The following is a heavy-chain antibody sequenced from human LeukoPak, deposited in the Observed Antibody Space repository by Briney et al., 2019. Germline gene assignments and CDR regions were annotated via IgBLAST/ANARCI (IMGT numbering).Heavy chain of an antibody. CDR3: ARLSSHYGDYKVDP. CDR2: INPHSGKT. CDR1: GYTFTGFY. V-gene: IGHV1-8*02. D-gene: IGHD4-17*01. Sequence: ASVKVSCKASGYTFTGFYMHWVRQAPGQGLEWMGWINPHSGKTGYAQKFQGRVTMTTDTSASTAYMELSSLRSEDTAVYYCARLSSHYGDYKVDPWGQGTLVTVSS. J-gene: IGHJ5*02.